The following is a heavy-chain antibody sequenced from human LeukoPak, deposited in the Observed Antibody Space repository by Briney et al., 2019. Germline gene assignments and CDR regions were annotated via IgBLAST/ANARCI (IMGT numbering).Heavy chain of an antibody. CDR2: IDYSGST. Sequence: SETLSLTCTVSGSGASISNYYWSWIRQPPGKGLEWIGYIDYSGSTKYNPSLRGRVTISVDTSKNQFSLKLSSVTAADTAVYYCARHGRKSYVSWFDPWGQGYLVSVSS. CDR1: GSGASISNYY. CDR3: ARHGRKSYVSWFDP. V-gene: IGHV4-59*08. J-gene: IGHJ5*02. D-gene: IGHD3-10*02.